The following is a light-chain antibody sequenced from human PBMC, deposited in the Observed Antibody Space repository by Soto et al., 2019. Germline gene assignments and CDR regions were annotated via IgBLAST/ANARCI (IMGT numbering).Light chain of an antibody. V-gene: IGKV3-15*01. CDR3: QQFNDWPRT. J-gene: IGKJ1*01. CDR2: FTS. Sequence: EIVMTQSPVTLSVSPGDTAALSCRASQSVRNAVAWYQQKPGQAPRLLIYFTSNRANGVPDRFSGTGSGTEFTLIINSLQSEDFAVYYCQQFNDWPRTFGQGTKVDIK. CDR1: QSVRNA.